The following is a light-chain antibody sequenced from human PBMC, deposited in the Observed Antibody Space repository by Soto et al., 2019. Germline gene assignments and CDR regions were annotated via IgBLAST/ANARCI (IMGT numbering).Light chain of an antibody. Sequence: IVLTHSPSTLSLSPGERATLSCRASQSVSSYLAWYQQKPGQAPRLLIYDASNRATGIPARFSGSGSGTDFTLTISSLEPEDFAVYYCQQRSNGLTFGGGTKVEIK. CDR3: QQRSNGLT. CDR2: DAS. J-gene: IGKJ4*01. V-gene: IGKV3-11*01. CDR1: QSVSSY.